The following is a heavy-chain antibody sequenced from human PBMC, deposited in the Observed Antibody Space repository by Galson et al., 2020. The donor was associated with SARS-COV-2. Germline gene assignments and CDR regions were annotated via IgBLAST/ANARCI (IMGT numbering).Heavy chain of an antibody. CDR1: GGSVSSSAYY. J-gene: IGHJ4*02. D-gene: IGHD3-16*01. V-gene: IGHV4-39*07. CDR3: ARPTGDFIWGTFPTYFDY. CDR2: VHYTGNT. Sequence: SETLSLTCTVSGGSVSSSAYYWDWIRHSPGNGLQWIGTVHYTGNTFYNPSLRSRVTISIDPSNSQFSLNLHSVSAADTAIYYCARPTGDFIWGTFPTYFDYWGQGLLVTVSS.